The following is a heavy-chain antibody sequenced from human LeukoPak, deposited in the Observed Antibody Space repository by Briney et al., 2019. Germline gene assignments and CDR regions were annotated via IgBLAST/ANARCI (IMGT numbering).Heavy chain of an antibody. CDR1: GGTFSSYA. Sequence: SVKVSCKASGGTFSSYAISWVRQAPGQGLEWMGGIIPIFGTANYAQKFQGRVTITADESTSTAYMELSSLRSEDTTVYYCARCYYDSSGYYYFDYWGQGTLVTVSS. D-gene: IGHD3-22*01. V-gene: IGHV1-69*13. CDR3: ARCYYDSSGYYYFDY. CDR2: IIPIFGTA. J-gene: IGHJ4*02.